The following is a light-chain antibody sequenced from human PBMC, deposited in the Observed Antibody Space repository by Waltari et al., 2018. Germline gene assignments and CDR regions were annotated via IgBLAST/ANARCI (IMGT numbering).Light chain of an antibody. J-gene: IGKJ4*01. CDR2: GSS. Sequence: DIQMTQSPSSVSASVADRVIITCRASQDISTWLAWYQQRVGKAPKLLIYGSSSLQSGVPSRFSGSRSGTDFTLTISSLQPEDFATYYCQQANSFPLTFGGGTKVDI. CDR1: QDISTW. V-gene: IGKV1-12*01. CDR3: QQANSFPLT.